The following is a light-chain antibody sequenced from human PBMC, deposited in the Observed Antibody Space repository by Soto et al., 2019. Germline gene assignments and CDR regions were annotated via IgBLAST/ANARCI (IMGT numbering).Light chain of an antibody. Sequence: EIVLTQSPATLSLSPGERATLSCRASQSVGNFLVWYQQKPGQAPRLLIYDASNRATGIPARFSGSGSGTDFTLTISSLEPEDFAVYYCQQRSNWPLTFGGGTKVEIE. CDR1: QSVGNF. CDR2: DAS. J-gene: IGKJ4*01. CDR3: QQRSNWPLT. V-gene: IGKV3-11*01.